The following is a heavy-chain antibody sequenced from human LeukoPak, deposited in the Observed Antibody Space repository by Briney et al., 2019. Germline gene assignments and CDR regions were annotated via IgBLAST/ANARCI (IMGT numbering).Heavy chain of an antibody. CDR2: SNSNGSVT. D-gene: IGHD1-26*01. Sequence: GGSLRLSCVASGFTFTNYWMHWVRQAPGEGLVWVSRSNSNGSVTRYADSVKGRFTISRDNAKHTVFLQMNSLRTEDTAVYYCARARGALDYWGQGTLVTVPS. CDR1: GFTFTNYW. V-gene: IGHV3-74*01. J-gene: IGHJ4*02. CDR3: ARARGALDY.